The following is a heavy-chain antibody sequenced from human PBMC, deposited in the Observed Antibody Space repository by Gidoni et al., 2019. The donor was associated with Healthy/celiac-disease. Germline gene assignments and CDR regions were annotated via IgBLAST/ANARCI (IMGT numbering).Heavy chain of an antibody. CDR3: TRRLYSGSYRLFDY. D-gene: IGHD1-26*01. V-gene: IGHV3-49*05. J-gene: IGHJ4*02. CDR2: IRSKAYGGTT. CDR1: GFTFGDYA. Sequence: EVQLVESGGGLVKPGRSLRLSCTASGFTFGDYAMSWFRQAPGKGLEWVGFIRSKAYGGTTEYAASVKGRFTISRDDSKSIAYLQMNSLKTEDTAVYYCTRRLYSGSYRLFDYWGQGTLVTVSS.